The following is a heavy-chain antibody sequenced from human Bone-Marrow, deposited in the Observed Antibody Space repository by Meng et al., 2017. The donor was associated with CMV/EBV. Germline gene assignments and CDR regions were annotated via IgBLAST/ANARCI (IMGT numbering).Heavy chain of an antibody. V-gene: IGHV3-53*01. CDR2: IYSGGDT. Sequence: GESLKISCAASGFSVSSYYVSWVRQAPGKELEWVSIIYSGGDTYYADSVKGRFTISRGNSKNTLYLQMNSLRVEDTAVYYCARDRGAYLFDYWGQGTVVTVSS. J-gene: IGHJ4*02. CDR3: ARDRGAYLFDY. D-gene: IGHD1-26*01. CDR1: GFSVSSYY.